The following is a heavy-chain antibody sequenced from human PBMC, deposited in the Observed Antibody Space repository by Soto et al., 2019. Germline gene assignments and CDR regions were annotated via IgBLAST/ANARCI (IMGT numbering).Heavy chain of an antibody. D-gene: IGHD5-12*01. Sequence: ASVKVSCKASGGTFSSYAISWVRQAPGQGLEWMGGIIPIFGTANYAQKFQGRVTITADESTSTAYMELSSLRSEDTAVYYCAGNSGYDLFPDYWGQGTLVTVSS. CDR2: IIPIFGTA. J-gene: IGHJ4*02. CDR3: AGNSGYDLFPDY. V-gene: IGHV1-69*13. CDR1: GGTFSSYA.